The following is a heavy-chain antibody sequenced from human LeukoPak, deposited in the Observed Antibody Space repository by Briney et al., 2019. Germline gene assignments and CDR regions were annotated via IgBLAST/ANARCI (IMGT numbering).Heavy chain of an antibody. J-gene: IGHJ3*02. CDR3: ARTGANDAFDI. CDR2: IYSGGST. V-gene: IGHV3-66*01. CDR1: GFTVSSKY. D-gene: IGHD4/OR15-4a*01. Sequence: GGSLRLSGAASGFTVSSKYMSWVRQAPGKGLEWVSVIYSGGSTYYADSVKGRFTISRDNSKNTLYLQMNSLRVEDTAVYYCARTGANDAFDIWGQGTTVTVSS.